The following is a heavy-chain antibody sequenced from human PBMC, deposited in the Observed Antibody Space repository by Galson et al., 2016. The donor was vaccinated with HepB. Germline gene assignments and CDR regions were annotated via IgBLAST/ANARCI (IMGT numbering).Heavy chain of an antibody. J-gene: IGHJ4*02. V-gene: IGHV3-74*01. CDR2: INSDGSSI. Sequence: SLRLSCAASGFSFSSHWMRWVRQAPGKGLVWVSHINSDGSSINYADSVKGRFTISRDNAKNTLYLQMNSLRAEDTAVYYCVRDIWNYGDYWGQGSLVVVSS. D-gene: IGHD1-7*01. CDR3: VRDIWNYGDY. CDR1: GFSFSSHW.